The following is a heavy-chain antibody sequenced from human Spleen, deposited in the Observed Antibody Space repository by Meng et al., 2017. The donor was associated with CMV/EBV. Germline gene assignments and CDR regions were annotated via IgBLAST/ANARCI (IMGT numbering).Heavy chain of an antibody. CDR3: ARDWECLDRSDVFDI. CDR2: ISAYNGNT. CDR1: GYTFTSYG. V-gene: IGHV1-18*01. D-gene: IGHD3-9*01. Sequence: ASVKVSCKASGYTFTSYGISWVRQAPGQGLEWMGWISAYNGNTNYAPELQGRVTMTTDTSTNTAYMELRSLRSDDTAVYYCARDWECLDRSDVFDIWGQGTMVTVSS. J-gene: IGHJ3*02.